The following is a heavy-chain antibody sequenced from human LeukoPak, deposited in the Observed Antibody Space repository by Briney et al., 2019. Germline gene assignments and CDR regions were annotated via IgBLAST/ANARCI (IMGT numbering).Heavy chain of an antibody. J-gene: IGHJ4*02. CDR1: GFPFSAHW. CDR2: IEKDGSDI. Sequence: GGSLRLSCATSGFPFSAHWMSWVRQAPRKGLEWVANIEKDGSDIHYADSVRGRFTISRGNTQTSQWLQMNSLRVEDTAICYCATNTDYRFDYWGQGILVTVSS. CDR3: ATNTDYRFDY. D-gene: IGHD3-16*01. V-gene: IGHV3-7*01.